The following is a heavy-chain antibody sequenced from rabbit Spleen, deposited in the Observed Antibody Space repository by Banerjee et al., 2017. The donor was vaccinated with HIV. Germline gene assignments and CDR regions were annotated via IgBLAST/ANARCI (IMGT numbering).Heavy chain of an antibody. V-gene: IGHV1S40*01. CDR2: IDTSSVHT. Sequence: QSLEESGGDLVKPGASLTFTCKASGFDFSSSYYMCWVRQAPEKGLELIACIDTSSVHTADATWAKGRFTISKTSSTTVTLQMTSLTAADTATYFCARDLPSVVGWNFSLWGPGTLVTVS. J-gene: IGHJ4*01. CDR3: ARDLPSVVGWNFSL. CDR1: GFDFSSSYY. D-gene: IGHD1-1*01.